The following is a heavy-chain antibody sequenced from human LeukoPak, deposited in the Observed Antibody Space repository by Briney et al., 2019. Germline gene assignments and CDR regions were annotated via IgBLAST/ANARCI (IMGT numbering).Heavy chain of an antibody. CDR2: IIPIFGTA. J-gene: IGHJ3*02. Sequence: SVKVSCKASGGTFSSYAISWVRQAPGQGLEWMGGIIPIFGTASYAQKFQGRVTITADESTSTAYMELSGLRSEDTAVYYCARDGVTIFGVVTSGAFDIWGQGTMVTVSS. CDR1: GGTFSSYA. D-gene: IGHD3-3*01. CDR3: ARDGVTIFGVVTSGAFDI. V-gene: IGHV1-69*01.